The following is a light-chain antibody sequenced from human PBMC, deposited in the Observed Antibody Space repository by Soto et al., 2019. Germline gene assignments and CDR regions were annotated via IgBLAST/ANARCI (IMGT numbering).Light chain of an antibody. V-gene: IGKV4-1*01. CDR1: QSVLYSSNNENS. J-gene: IGKJ1*01. Sequence: DIVMTQSPDSLAVSLGERATINCKSSQSVLYSSNNENSLAWYQQKPGQPPKLLIYWASTRESGVPDRFSGGGSGTDFTLTISSLQAEDVAVYYCQQYVTSPWAFGQGTKVAIE. CDR3: QQYVTSPWA. CDR2: WAS.